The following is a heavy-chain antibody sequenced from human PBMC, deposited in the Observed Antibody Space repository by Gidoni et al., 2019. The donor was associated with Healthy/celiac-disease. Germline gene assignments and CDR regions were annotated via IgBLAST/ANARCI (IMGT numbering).Heavy chain of an antibody. CDR1: GFTFSSYA. V-gene: IGHV3-23*01. D-gene: IGHD2-2*01. CDR2: ISGSGGST. J-gene: IGHJ2*01. Sequence: EVQLLESGGGLVQPGGSLRLSCAASGFTFSSYALSWVRQAPGKGLEWVSAISGSGGSTYYADSVKGRFTISRDNSKNTLYLQMNSLRAEDTAVYYCAKTIGYCSSTSCYVGEFDLWGRGTLVTVSS. CDR3: AKTIGYCSSTSCYVGEFDL.